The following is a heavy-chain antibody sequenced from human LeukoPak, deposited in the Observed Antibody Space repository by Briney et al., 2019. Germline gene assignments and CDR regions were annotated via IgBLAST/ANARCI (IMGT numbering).Heavy chain of an antibody. CDR1: GFTFSSYA. CDR2: ISGSGGST. J-gene: IGHJ5*02. Sequence: PGGSLRPSCAASGFTFSSYAMSWVRQAPGKGLEWVSVISGSGGSTYYADSVKGRFTISRDNSKNTLYLQMKSLRAEDTAVYYCTKDGIAEAGTFWYDPWGQGTLVTVSS. D-gene: IGHD6-19*01. CDR3: TKDGIAEAGTFWYDP. V-gene: IGHV3-23*01.